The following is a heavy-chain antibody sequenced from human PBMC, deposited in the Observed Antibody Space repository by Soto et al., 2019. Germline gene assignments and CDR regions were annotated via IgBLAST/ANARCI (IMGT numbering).Heavy chain of an antibody. D-gene: IGHD6-13*01. J-gene: IGHJ5*02. CDR1: GGSISSSSYY. V-gene: IGHV4-39*01. Sequence: PSETLSLTCTVSGGSISSSSYYWGWIRQPPGKGLEWIGSIYYSGSTYYNPSLKSRVTISVDTSKNQFSLKLSSVTAADTAVYYCARPAGIAAAVSDIANNWFDPWGQRTLVTVSS. CDR2: IYYSGST. CDR3: ARPAGIAAAVSDIANNWFDP.